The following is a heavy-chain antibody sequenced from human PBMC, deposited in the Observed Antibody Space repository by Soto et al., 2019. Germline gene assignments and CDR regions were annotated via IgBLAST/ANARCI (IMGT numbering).Heavy chain of an antibody. J-gene: IGHJ3*02. CDR2: ISSSGYFI. CDR3: VRWEGAFRDVFDI. CDR1: GFSFNTYT. D-gene: IGHD1-26*01. V-gene: IGHV3-21*01. Sequence: PGGSLRLSCVASGFSFNTYTLNWVRQAPGKGLEWVSSISSSGYFIYYADSVKGRFTISRDNAKNSVHLQMNSLSDDDTADYYCVRWEGAFRDVFDIWGQGTTVPGSS.